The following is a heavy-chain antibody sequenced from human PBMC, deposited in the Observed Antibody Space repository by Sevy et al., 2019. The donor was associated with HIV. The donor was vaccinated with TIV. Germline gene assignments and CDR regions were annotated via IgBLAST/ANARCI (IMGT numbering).Heavy chain of an antibody. CDR1: GFAFSTFA. D-gene: IGHD6-19*01. J-gene: IGHJ4*02. CDR3: AKMGWGEAVAGLSFDS. Sequence: GGSLRLSCAASGFAFSTFAMNWVRQAPGKGLEWVSSISGDGRKSYYADSVKGRFTISSDNAKYTLYLQMDSLRTADTAEFYCAKMGWGEAVAGLSFDSWGQGTLVTVSS. CDR2: ISGDGRKS. V-gene: IGHV3-23*01.